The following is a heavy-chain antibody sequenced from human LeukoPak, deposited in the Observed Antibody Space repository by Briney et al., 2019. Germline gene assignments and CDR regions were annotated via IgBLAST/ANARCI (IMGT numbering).Heavy chain of an antibody. D-gene: IGHD2-2*01. CDR3: AKGALYQLPQPLDY. J-gene: IGHJ4*02. CDR2: ISWNSGSI. CDR1: GFTFDDYA. V-gene: IGHV3-9*03. Sequence: GGSLRLSCAASGFTFDDYAMHWVRQAPGKGLEWVSGISWNSGSIGYADSVKGRFTISRDNAKNSLYLQMNSLRAEDMALYHCAKGALYQLPQPLDYWGQGTLVTVSS.